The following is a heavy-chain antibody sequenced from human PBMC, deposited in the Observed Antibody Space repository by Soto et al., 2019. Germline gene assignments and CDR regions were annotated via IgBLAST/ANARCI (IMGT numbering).Heavy chain of an antibody. CDR1: GYTFTSYA. V-gene: IGHV1-3*01. J-gene: IGHJ6*03. Sequence: ASVKVSCKASGYTFTSYAMHWVRQAPGQRLEWMGWINAGNGNTKYSQKFQGRVTITRDTSASTAYMELSSLRSEDTAVYYCARVTTADYYYYYMDVWGKGTTVTVS. CDR3: ARVTTADYYYYYMDV. CDR2: INAGNGNT. D-gene: IGHD4-17*01.